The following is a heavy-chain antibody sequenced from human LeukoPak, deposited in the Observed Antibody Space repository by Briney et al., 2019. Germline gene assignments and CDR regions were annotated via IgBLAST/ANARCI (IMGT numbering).Heavy chain of an antibody. CDR3: AKTTYYDFWSGCYPYYFDY. Sequence: GGSLRLSCAASGFTFSSYAMSWVRQAPGKGLEWVSAISGSGGSTYYADSVKGRFTISRDNSKNTLYLQMNSLRAEDTAVYYCAKTTYYDFWSGCYPYYFDYWGQGTLVTVSS. CDR2: ISGSGGST. V-gene: IGHV3-23*01. D-gene: IGHD3-3*01. J-gene: IGHJ4*02. CDR1: GFTFSSYA.